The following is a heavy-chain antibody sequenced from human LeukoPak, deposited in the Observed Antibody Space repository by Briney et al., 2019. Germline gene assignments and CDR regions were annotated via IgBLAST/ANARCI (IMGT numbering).Heavy chain of an antibody. CDR1: GGSISSYY. CDR3: ARATDDYGGSVDY. CDR2: IYYSGST. V-gene: IGHV4-59*01. D-gene: IGHD4-23*01. Sequence: SETLSLTCTVSGGSISSYYWSWIRQPPGKGLEWIGYIYYSGSTNYNPSLKSRVTISVDTSKNQFSLKLSSVTAADTAVYYCARATDDYGGSVDYWGQGTLVTVSS. J-gene: IGHJ4*02.